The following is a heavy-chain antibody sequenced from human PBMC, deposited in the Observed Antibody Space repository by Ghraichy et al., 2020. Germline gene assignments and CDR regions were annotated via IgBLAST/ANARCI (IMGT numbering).Heavy chain of an antibody. D-gene: IGHD1-26*01. Sequence: ASVKVSCKASGYTFTSYDINWVRQATGQGLEWMGWMNPNSGNTGYAQKFQGRVTMTRNTSISTAYMELSSLRSEDTAVYYCARWSGSYYYYYYYYGMDVWGQGTTVTVSS. CDR2: MNPNSGNT. J-gene: IGHJ6*02. V-gene: IGHV1-8*01. CDR3: ARWSGSYYYYYYYYGMDV. CDR1: GYTFTSYD.